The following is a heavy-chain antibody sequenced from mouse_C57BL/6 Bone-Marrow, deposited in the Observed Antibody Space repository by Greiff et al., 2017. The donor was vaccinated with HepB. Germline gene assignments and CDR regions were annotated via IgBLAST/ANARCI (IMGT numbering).Heavy chain of an antibody. CDR3: ASVVANWYFDV. CDR1: GYTFTSYW. CDR2: IDPSDSYT. J-gene: IGHJ1*03. Sequence: QVQLQQSGAELVMPGASVKLSCKASGYTFTSYWMHWVKQRPGQGLEWIGEIDPSDSYTNYNQKFKGKSTLTVDKSSSTAYMQLSSLTSEDSAVYYCASVVANWYFDVWGTGTTVTVSS. D-gene: IGHD1-1*01. V-gene: IGHV1-69*01.